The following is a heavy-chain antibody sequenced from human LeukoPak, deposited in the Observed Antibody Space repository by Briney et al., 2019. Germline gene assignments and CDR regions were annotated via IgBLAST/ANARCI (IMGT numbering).Heavy chain of an antibody. J-gene: IGHJ4*02. Sequence: SETLSLTCAVYGGSFSGYYWSWIRQPPGKGLEWIGEINHSGSTNYNPSLKSRVTISVDTSKNQFSLKLSSVTAADTAVYYCARIPAYSSSWYSISDYWGQGTLVTVSS. D-gene: IGHD6-13*01. V-gene: IGHV4-34*01. CDR2: INHSGST. CDR3: ARIPAYSSSWYSISDY. CDR1: GGSFSGYY.